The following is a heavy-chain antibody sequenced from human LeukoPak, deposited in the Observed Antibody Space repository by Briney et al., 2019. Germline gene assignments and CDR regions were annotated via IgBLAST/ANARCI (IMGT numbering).Heavy chain of an antibody. D-gene: IGHD3-10*01. Sequence: SETLSLTCAVYGGSLSGYYWSWIRQPPGKGLEWIGEIKHSGSTKYNPSLKSRVTISLDTSKNQFSLKLNSVTAADTAIYYCARHLLSTSTSFDSWGQGTLVTVSS. CDR1: GGSLSGYY. V-gene: IGHV4-34*01. J-gene: IGHJ4*02. CDR3: ARHLLSTSTSFDS. CDR2: IKHSGST.